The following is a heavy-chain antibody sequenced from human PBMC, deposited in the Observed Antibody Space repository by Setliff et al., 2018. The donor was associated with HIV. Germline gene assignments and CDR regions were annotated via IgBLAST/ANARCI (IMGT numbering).Heavy chain of an antibody. V-gene: IGHV1-2*02. Sequence: ASVKVSCKASRSTFNSHTINWVRQAPGQGLEWMGWINPSSGGTTYAQKFQGRVTMTRDTSISTAYMEVSRLRSDDTAVYYCARDHCSSSGCYEYSYYGMDVWGQGTTVTVSS. CDR3: ARDHCSSSGCYEYSYYGMDV. CDR1: RSTFNSHT. J-gene: IGHJ6*02. CDR2: INPSSGGT. D-gene: IGHD2-2*01.